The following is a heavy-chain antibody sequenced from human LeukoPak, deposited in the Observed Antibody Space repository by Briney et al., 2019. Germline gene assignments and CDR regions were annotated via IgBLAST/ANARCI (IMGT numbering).Heavy chain of an antibody. V-gene: IGHV3-7*01. CDR3: VRGSSFGSY. CDR2: IKQDGGEK. CDR1: GFTFSSYW. D-gene: IGHD3-10*01. Sequence: GGSLRLSCAASGFTFSSYWMSWVRQAPGKGLQWVANIKQDGGEKYYVASVRGRFTISRDNAKNLLYLQMNSLRVEDTATYYCVRGSSFGSYWGQGTLVTVSS. J-gene: IGHJ4*02.